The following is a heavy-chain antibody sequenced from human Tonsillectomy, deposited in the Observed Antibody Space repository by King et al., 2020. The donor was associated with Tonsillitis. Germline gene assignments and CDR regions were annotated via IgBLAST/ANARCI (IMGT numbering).Heavy chain of an antibody. CDR3: AKDTAVAGYY. CDR1: GFIFSNYA. J-gene: IGHJ4*02. V-gene: IGHV3-23*04. D-gene: IGHD6-19*01. CDR2: ISGSGGRT. Sequence: VQLVESGGGLVQPGGSLRLSCAASGFIFSNYAMSWFRQAPGKGLEWVSAISGSGGRTHYAESVKGRFTISRDNSKNTLYMQMNSLRAEDTAVYYCAKDTAVAGYYWGQGTQVIVSS.